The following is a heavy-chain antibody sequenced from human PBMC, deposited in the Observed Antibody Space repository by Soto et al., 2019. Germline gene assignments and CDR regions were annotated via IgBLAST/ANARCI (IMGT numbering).Heavy chain of an antibody. CDR1: GFTFTSHT. Sequence: QVQLVQSGAEVREPGASVKVSCKASGFTFTSHTMHWVRQAPGQRLEWMGWIIAGNGYTKYSQKFQGRVTITRDTXAXXAYMELSSLRYEDTAVYYCARDRYYGSGSYNYFDYWGQGTLVTVSS. CDR3: ARDRYYGSGSYNYFDY. CDR2: IIAGNGYT. D-gene: IGHD3-10*01. J-gene: IGHJ4*02. V-gene: IGHV1-3*01.